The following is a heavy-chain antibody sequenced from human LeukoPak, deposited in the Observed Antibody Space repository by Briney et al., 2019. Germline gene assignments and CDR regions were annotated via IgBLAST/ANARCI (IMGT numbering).Heavy chain of an antibody. CDR1: GFTFSNYA. Sequence: GGSLRLSCAASGFTFSNYAMTWVRRAPGKGLEWVSTISGNGVSTYYADSVKGRFTISRDISKNTLYLQLKSLRAEDAAVYYCTKGMRTGDSWGYYFDYWGQGALVTVSS. V-gene: IGHV3-23*01. CDR3: TKGMRTGDSWGYYFDY. D-gene: IGHD7-27*01. CDR2: ISGNGVST. J-gene: IGHJ4*02.